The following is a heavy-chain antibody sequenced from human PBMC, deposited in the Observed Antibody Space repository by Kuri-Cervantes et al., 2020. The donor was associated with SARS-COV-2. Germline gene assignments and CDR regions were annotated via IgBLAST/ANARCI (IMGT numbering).Heavy chain of an antibody. CDR2: IYYSGST. CDR1: GGSISSSSYY. Sequence: SETLSLTCTVSGGSISSSSYYWGWLRQPPGKGLEWTGSIYYSGSTYYNPSLKSRVTISVDTSKNQFSLKLSSVTAADTAVYYCARQSDSVDYWGQGTLVTVSS. V-gene: IGHV4-39*01. D-gene: IGHD2-15*01. CDR3: ARQSDSVDY. J-gene: IGHJ4*02.